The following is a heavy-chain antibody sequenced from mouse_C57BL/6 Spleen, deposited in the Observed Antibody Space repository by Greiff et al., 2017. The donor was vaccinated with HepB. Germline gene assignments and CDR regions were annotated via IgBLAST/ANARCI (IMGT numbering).Heavy chain of an antibody. D-gene: IGHD2-4*01. V-gene: IGHV3-6*01. CDR1: GYSITSGYY. CDR2: ISYDGSN. J-gene: IGHJ2*01. CDR3: AGYDYDASDY. Sequence: EVKLQESGPGLVKPSQSLSLTCSVTGYSITSGYYWNWIRQFPGNKLEWMGYISYDGSNNYNPSLKNRISITRDTSKNQFFLKLNSVTTEDTATYYCAGYDYDASDYWGQGTTLTVSS.